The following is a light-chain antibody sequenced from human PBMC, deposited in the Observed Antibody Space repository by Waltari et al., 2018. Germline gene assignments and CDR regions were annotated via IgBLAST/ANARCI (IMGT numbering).Light chain of an antibody. CDR3: QSYDSSNRV. V-gene: IGLV6-57*01. CDR1: SGSIASNY. Sequence: NFMLTQPHSVSESPGKTVTLSCTSSSGSIASNYVQWYQQRPGSSPTTVIYEDNQRPSGVPDRFSGSIDSSSNSASLTISGLKTEDEADYYCQSYDSSNRVFGGGTKLTVL. J-gene: IGLJ3*02. CDR2: EDN.